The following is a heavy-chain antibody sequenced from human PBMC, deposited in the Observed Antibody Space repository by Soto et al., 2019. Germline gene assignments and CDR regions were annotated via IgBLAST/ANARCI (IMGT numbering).Heavy chain of an antibody. Sequence: QVQLVESGGGVVQPGRSLRLSCAASGFSFSSYGMHWVRQAPGKGLEWVAGIWYDGSNKYYADSVKGRFTISRDNSKNTLYLQMNSLRAEDTAVFYCARDEAVAATGGAFDIWGQGTMVTVSS. CDR3: ARDEAVAATGGAFDI. D-gene: IGHD6-19*01. CDR2: IWYDGSNK. J-gene: IGHJ3*02. V-gene: IGHV3-33*01. CDR1: GFSFSSYG.